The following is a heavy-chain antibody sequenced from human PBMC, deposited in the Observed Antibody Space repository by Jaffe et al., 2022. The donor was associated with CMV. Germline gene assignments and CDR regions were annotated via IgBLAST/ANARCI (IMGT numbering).Heavy chain of an antibody. CDR2: IKSKTDGGTT. CDR1: GFTFSNAW. V-gene: IGHV3-15*01. J-gene: IGHJ4*02. CDR3: TTDLQQQLVPDY. Sequence: EVQLVESGGGLVKPGGSLRLSCAASGFTFSNAWMSWVRQAPGKGLEWVGRIKSKTDGGTTDYAAPVKGRFTISRDDSKNTLYLQMNSLKTEDTAVYYCTTDLQQQLVPDYWGQGTLVTVSS. D-gene: IGHD6-13*01.